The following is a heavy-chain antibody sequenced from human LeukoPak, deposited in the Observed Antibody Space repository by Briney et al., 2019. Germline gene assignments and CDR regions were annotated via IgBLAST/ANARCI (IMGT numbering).Heavy chain of an antibody. CDR1: GYTFTSYG. D-gene: IGHD2-2*02. J-gene: IGHJ6*02. Sequence: ASVKVSCKASGYTFTSYGISWVRQAPGQGLEWMGWISAYNGNTNYAQKLQGRVTMTTDTSTSTAYMELRSLRSDDTAVYYCARVCSSTSCYTIAPDYYGMDVWGQGTTVTVSS. CDR3: ARVCSSTSCYTIAPDYYGMDV. CDR2: ISAYNGNT. V-gene: IGHV1-18*01.